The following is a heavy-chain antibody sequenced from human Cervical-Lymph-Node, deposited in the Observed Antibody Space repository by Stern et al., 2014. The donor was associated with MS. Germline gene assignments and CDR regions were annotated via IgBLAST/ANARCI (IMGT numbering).Heavy chain of an antibody. J-gene: IGHJ4*02. CDR3: AKDDRWSFDY. V-gene: IGHV3-30*18. CDR1: GFSLSNHN. CDR2: ISFDGSEK. Sequence: QVQLVESGGGVVQPGGSLTLSCAASGFSLSNHNMHWVRQAPGKGLEWVTIISFDGSEKSYADSVMGRFTVSRDKSENTLFLHMNSLRAEDTAVYYCAKDDRWSFDYWGQGTLVAVSS. D-gene: IGHD2-15*01.